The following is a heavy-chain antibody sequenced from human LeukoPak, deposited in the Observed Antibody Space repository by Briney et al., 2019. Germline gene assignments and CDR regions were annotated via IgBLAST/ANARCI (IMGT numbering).Heavy chain of an antibody. V-gene: IGHV1-2*02. CDR2: INPNSSDT. Sequence: ASVKVACKASGYTFTGFYMHWVRQSTGQGLEWKGWINPNSSDTNYAQKFQGKVNITKDTYISTAYMELSKMRSDDKDVYYCTREAAEMATTHFDYWGQGTLVTV. CDR3: TREAAEMATTHFDY. J-gene: IGHJ4*02. CDR1: GYTFTGFY. D-gene: IGHD5-24*01.